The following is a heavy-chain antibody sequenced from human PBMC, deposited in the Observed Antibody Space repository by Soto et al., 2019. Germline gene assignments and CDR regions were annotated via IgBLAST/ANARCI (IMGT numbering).Heavy chain of an antibody. J-gene: IGHJ4*02. V-gene: IGHV3-74*01. Sequence: EVQLVESGGGSVQPGGSLRLSCVASGITFSGYWMHWVRQVPGKGLVWVARVDSDGSGTSYADSVKGRFTISRDNAKNTRYLQMTSLRVEDTVVYYCATVFEHWGQGIPVTVSS. CDR1: GITFSGYW. CDR2: VDSDGSGT. CDR3: ATVFEH.